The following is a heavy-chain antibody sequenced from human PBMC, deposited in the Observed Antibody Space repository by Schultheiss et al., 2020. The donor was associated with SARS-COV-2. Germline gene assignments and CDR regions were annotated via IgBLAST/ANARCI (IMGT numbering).Heavy chain of an antibody. CDR3: AKDGCGISSCEIDY. J-gene: IGHJ4*02. V-gene: IGHV3-23*01. CDR1: GFTFSTYA. CDR2: ISGSGGST. D-gene: IGHD6-13*01. Sequence: GGSLRLSFAASGFTFSTYAMSWVRQAPGKGLEWVSAISGSGGSTYYADSVKGRFTISRDNSKNTLYLQMNSLRAEDTAVYYCAKDGCGISSCEIDYWGQGTLVTVSS.